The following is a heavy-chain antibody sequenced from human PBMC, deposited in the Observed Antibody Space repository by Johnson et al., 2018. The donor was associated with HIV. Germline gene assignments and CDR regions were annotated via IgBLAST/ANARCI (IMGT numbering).Heavy chain of an antibody. J-gene: IGHJ3*02. D-gene: IGHD5-24*01. CDR1: GFTFTDYY. CDR2: ISSSGSTI. Sequence: QVQVVESGGGLVKPGGSLRLSCAASGFTFTDYYMNWMRQAPGKGLEWVSHISSSGSTIYYADSVKGRFTISRDNAKKSLYLQINSLRAEDTAVYYCARGIDGSAQNSDAFDNWGQGTMVTVSS. V-gene: IGHV3-11*04. CDR3: ARGIDGSAQNSDAFDN.